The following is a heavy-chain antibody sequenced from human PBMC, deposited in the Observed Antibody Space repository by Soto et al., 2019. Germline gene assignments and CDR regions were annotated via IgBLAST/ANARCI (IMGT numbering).Heavy chain of an antibody. D-gene: IGHD3-10*01. CDR2: ISGSGGST. Sequence: PGGSLRLSCAASGFTFSSYAMSWVRQAPGKGLEWVSAISGSGGSTYYADSVKGRFTISRDNSKNTLYLQMNSLRAEDTAVYYCAKNQLTWFGELLLQYFDYWGQGTLVTVSS. J-gene: IGHJ4*02. CDR1: GFTFSSYA. CDR3: AKNQLTWFGELLLQYFDY. V-gene: IGHV3-23*01.